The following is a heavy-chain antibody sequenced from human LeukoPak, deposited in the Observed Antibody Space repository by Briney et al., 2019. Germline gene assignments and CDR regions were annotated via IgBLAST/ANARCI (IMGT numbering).Heavy chain of an antibody. V-gene: IGHV4-4*07. Sequence: SETLSLTCTVSGGSLSSYYWTWIRQPPGKGLEWIGRIYTSGSTNYNPSLKSRVTMSVDTSKNQFSLKLSSVTAADTAVYYCARTRSPYGSGNNYFDYWGQGTLVTVSS. CDR2: IYTSGST. CDR3: ARTRSPYGSGNNYFDY. D-gene: IGHD3-10*01. CDR1: GGSLSSYY. J-gene: IGHJ4*02.